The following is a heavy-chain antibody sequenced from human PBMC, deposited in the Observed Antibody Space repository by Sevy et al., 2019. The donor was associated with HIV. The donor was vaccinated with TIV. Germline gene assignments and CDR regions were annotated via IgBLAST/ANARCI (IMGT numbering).Heavy chain of an antibody. Sequence: GGSLRLSCAASGFTVSSSYMIWVRQAPGKGLEWVSVIYAGGTTYYADSVKGRFTISRDNSNNTLYLQMNSLIADDTAVYFCAGDSSSDSLSSFDFWGQGTLVTVSS. CDR2: IYAGGTT. D-gene: IGHD6-19*01. J-gene: IGHJ4*02. CDR1: GFTVSSSY. CDR3: AGDSSSDSLSSFDF. V-gene: IGHV3-53*01.